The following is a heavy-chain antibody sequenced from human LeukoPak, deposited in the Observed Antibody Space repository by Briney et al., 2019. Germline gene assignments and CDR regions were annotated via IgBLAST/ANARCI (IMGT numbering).Heavy chain of an antibody. D-gene: IGHD1-26*01. Sequence: GESLKISCKGSGLSFPSYWIGWVRQMPGKGLEWMGIIYPGDSDTRYSPSFQGQVTISADKSISTAYLQWSSLMASDNAMYYCARYDSGSFSEIGYWGQGTLVTVSS. CDR1: GLSFPSYW. J-gene: IGHJ4*02. CDR2: IYPGDSDT. CDR3: ARYDSGSFSEIGY. V-gene: IGHV5-51*01.